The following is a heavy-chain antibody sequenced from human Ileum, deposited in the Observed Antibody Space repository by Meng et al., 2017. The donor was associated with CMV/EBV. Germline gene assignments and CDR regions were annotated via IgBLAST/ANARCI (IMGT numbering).Heavy chain of an antibody. CDR2: ISSSSSYI. J-gene: IGHJ6*02. D-gene: IGHD2-2*02. Sequence: GGSLRLSCAASGFTFSSYSMNWVRQAPGKGLEWVSSISSSSSYIYYADSVKGRFTISRDNAKNSLYLQMTSLRAEDTAVYYCARDRTVNVVVPAAIRTGRDYYGMDVWGQGTTVTVSS. CDR3: ARDRTVNVVVPAAIRTGRDYYGMDV. V-gene: IGHV3-21*01. CDR1: GFTFSSYS.